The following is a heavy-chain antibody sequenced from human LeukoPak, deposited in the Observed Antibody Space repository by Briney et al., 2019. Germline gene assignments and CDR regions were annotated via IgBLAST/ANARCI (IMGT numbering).Heavy chain of an antibody. Sequence: GGSLRLSCAASGFTFSSYAMSWVRHAPGKGLEWVSAISSRGGSTYYADSVKRRFTISRDNSKNTLYLQMNSLRAEDTAVYYCAKASTCSSTSCYIFDYWGQGTLVTVSS. V-gene: IGHV3-23*01. J-gene: IGHJ4*02. CDR2: ISSRGGST. CDR3: AKASTCSSTSCYIFDY. D-gene: IGHD2-2*02. CDR1: GFTFSSYA.